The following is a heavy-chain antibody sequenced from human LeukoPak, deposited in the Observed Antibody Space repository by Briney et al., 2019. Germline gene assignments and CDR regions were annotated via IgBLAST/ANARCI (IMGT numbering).Heavy chain of an antibody. CDR3: AVSLGYSYGYDY. Sequence: PSQTLSLTCAVSGGSISSGGYSWSWIRQPPGKGLEWIGYIYHSGSTYYNPSLKSRVTISVDRSKNQFSLKLSSVTAADTAVYYCAVSLGYSYGYDYWGQGTLVTVSS. J-gene: IGHJ4*02. CDR2: IYHSGST. D-gene: IGHD5-18*01. CDR1: GGSISSGGYS. V-gene: IGHV4-30-2*01.